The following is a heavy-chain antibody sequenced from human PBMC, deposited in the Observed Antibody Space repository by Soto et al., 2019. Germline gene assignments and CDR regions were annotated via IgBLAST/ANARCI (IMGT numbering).Heavy chain of an antibody. CDR3: TREVVSFTGNWFDP. V-gene: IGHV4-31*03. CDR2: VYYSGST. CDR1: GGSISSSAYY. J-gene: IGHJ5*02. Sequence: SETLSLTCTVSGGSISSSAYYWTWIRQHPGKGLEWIGYVYYSGSTYYNPSLKSRVTISVDTSKNQFSLKLSSVTAADTAVYYCTREVVSFTGNWFDPWGQGTLVTVSS. D-gene: IGHD2-15*01.